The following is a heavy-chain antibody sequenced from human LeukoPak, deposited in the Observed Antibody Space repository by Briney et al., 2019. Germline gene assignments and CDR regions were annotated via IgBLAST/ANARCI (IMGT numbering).Heavy chain of an antibody. D-gene: IGHD5-24*01. J-gene: IGHJ3*02. Sequence: KPSETLSLTCTVSGGSISSYYWSWIRQPPGKGLEWIGYIYYSGSTNYNPSLKSRVTISVDTSKNQFSLKLSSVTAADTAVYYCARDRVEGAFDIWGQGTTVTVSS. CDR1: GGSISSYY. CDR2: IYYSGST. CDR3: ARDRVEGAFDI. V-gene: IGHV4-59*13.